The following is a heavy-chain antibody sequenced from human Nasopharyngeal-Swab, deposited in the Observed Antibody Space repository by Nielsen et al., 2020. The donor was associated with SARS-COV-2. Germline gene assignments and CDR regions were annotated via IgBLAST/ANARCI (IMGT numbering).Heavy chain of an antibody. CDR3: ARDRRTEGHSFDI. CDR2: ISPYYDNT. J-gene: IGHJ3*02. CDR1: GYTFTTYD. V-gene: IGHV1-18*01. Sequence: ASVKVSCKASGYTFTTYDISWVRRAPGQGLEWMGWISPYYDNTNYAQKLQGRVTLTTDTSTSTAYMELRSLRSDDTAVYYCARDRRTEGHSFDIWGQGTMVTVSS.